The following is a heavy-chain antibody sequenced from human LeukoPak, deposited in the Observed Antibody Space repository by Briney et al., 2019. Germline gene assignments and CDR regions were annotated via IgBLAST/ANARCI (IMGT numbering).Heavy chain of an antibody. J-gene: IGHJ3*02. Sequence: GGSLRLSCAASRFTFSTYGMSWVRQAPGKGLEWVSGIDTSGDNTYYADSVKGRFTISRDNSKNTLYLQISGLRVEDTAVYYCAKDVDFWSGYHDAFDIWGQGTMVTVSS. V-gene: IGHV3-23*01. CDR1: RFTFSTYG. D-gene: IGHD3-3*01. CDR2: IDTSGDNT. CDR3: AKDVDFWSGYHDAFDI.